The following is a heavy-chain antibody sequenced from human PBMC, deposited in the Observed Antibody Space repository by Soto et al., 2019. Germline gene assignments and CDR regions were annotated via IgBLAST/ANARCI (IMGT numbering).Heavy chain of an antibody. V-gene: IGHV3-48*01. CDR3: ARDFLYENESGYDRSSWFDP. D-gene: IGHD5-12*01. J-gene: IGHJ5*02. CDR1: GFTFSSYS. CDR2: ISSSSSTI. Sequence: GGSLRLSCAASGFTFSSYSMNWVRQAPGKGLEWVSYISSSSSTIYYADSVKGRFTISRDNAKNSLYLQMNSLRAEDTAVYYCARDFLYENESGYDRSSWFDPWGQGTLVTISS.